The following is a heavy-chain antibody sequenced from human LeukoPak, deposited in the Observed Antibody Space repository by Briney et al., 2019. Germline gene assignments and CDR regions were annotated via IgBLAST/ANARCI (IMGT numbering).Heavy chain of an antibody. CDR3: AKRTTPAAYSRPPYYFDY. V-gene: IGHV3-23*01. CDR2: ISGSGGST. CDR1: GFTFSSYA. J-gene: IGHJ4*02. D-gene: IGHD6-13*01. Sequence: GGSLRLSCAASGFTFSSYAMSWVRQAPGKGLEWVSAISGSGGSTYYADSVKGRFTISRDNSKNTLHLQMNSLGAEDTAVYYCAKRTTPAAYSRPPYYFDYWGQGTLVTVSS.